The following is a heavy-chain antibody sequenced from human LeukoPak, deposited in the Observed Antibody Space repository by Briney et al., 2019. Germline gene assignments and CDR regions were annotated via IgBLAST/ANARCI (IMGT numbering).Heavy chain of an antibody. CDR1: GFTFSSSA. V-gene: IGHV3-23*01. Sequence: GGSLRLSCAASGFTFSSSAMNWVRQAPEKGLEWVSGISGSSHFTYYADSVKGRFTISRDNSKNTLYLQMNSLRAEDTAVYYCAKSRRWEIAAAGTFDYWGQGTLVTVSS. CDR3: AKSRRWEIAAAGTFDY. CDR2: ISGSSHFT. J-gene: IGHJ4*02. D-gene: IGHD6-13*01.